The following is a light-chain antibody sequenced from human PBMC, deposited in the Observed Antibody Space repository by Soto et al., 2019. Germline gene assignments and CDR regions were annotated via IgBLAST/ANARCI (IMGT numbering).Light chain of an antibody. CDR1: QSISSY. CDR3: QQLNSYPPSST. CDR2: AAS. Sequence: DIQMTQSPSSLSAFVGDRVTITCRASQSISSYLNWYQQKPGKAPKLLIYAASTLQSGVPSRFSGSGSGTDFTLTISSLQPEDFATYYCQQLNSYPPSSTFGQGTRLEI. V-gene: IGKV1-39*01. J-gene: IGKJ5*01.